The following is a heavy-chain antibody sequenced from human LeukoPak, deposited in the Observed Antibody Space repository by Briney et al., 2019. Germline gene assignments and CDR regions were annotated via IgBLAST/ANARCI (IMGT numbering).Heavy chain of an antibody. CDR1: GFTFSSYG. CDR2: IWYDGSNK. V-gene: IGHV3-33*01. D-gene: IGHD3-22*01. J-gene: IGHJ4*02. CDR3: ARDQVYYYDSSGYKYTPPFDY. Sequence: PGRSLRLSCAASGFTFSSYGMHWVRQAPGKGLEWVAVIWYDGSNKYYADSVKGRFTISRDNSKNTLYLQMNGLRAEDTAVYYCARDQVYYYDSSGYKYTPPFDYWGQGTLVTVSS.